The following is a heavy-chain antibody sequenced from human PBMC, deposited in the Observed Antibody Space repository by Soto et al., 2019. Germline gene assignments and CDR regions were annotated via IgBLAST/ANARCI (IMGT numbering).Heavy chain of an antibody. J-gene: IGHJ4*02. Sequence: GGSLRLSCAASGFTFSGSVMHWVRQASGKGLEWVGRIRSKANNYATAYAVSVKGRFTISRDDSRNTAYLQMNSLKTEDTAVYYCARGVYDFWSGHPKGLDYWGQGTVVTVSS. CDR2: IRSKANNYAT. V-gene: IGHV3-73*01. CDR1: GFTFSGSV. CDR3: ARGVYDFWSGHPKGLDY. D-gene: IGHD3-3*01.